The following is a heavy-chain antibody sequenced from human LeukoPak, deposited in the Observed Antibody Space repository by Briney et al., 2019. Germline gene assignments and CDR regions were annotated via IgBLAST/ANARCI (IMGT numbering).Heavy chain of an antibody. Sequence: GGSLRLSCAASGFTFSSYAMSWVRQAPGKGPEWVSAISGSGGSTYYADSVKGRFTISRDNSKNTLYLQMNSLRAADTAVYYCARDGDSSGWTRSDYWGQGTLVTVSS. D-gene: IGHD6-19*01. CDR2: ISGSGGST. V-gene: IGHV3-23*01. CDR1: GFTFSSYA. CDR3: ARDGDSSGWTRSDY. J-gene: IGHJ4*02.